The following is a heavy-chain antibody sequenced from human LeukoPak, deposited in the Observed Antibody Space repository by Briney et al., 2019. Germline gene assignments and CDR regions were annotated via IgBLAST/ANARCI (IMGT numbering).Heavy chain of an antibody. D-gene: IGHD3-3*01. J-gene: IGHJ4*02. Sequence: SETLSLTCTVSGGSISSSSYYWGWIRQPPGKGLEWIGSIYYSGSTYYNPSLKSRVTISVGTSKNQFSLKLSSVTAADTAVYYCAITIFGVVTYGVDYWGQGTLVTVSS. CDR3: AITIFGVVTYGVDY. V-gene: IGHV4-39*07. CDR2: IYYSGST. CDR1: GGSISSSSYY.